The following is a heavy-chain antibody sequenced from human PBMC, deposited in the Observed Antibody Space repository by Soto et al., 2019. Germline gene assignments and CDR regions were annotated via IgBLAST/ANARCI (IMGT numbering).Heavy chain of an antibody. V-gene: IGHV3-23*01. Sequence: GGSLRLSCAASGFTFSNHAMSWVRQAPGKGLEWVSAISRSATSAFYADSLRGRFTISRDNSKNTLYLQMNSLRAEDTAVYYCAKVEFWSGYYNPQYSYDVDLWGQGTTVTVSS. J-gene: IGHJ6*02. CDR3: AKVEFWSGYYNPQYSYDVDL. CDR2: ISRSATSA. D-gene: IGHD3-3*01. CDR1: GFTFSNHA.